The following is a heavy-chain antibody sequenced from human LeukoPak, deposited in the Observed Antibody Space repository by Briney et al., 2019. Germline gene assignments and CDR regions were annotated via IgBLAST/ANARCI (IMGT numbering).Heavy chain of an antibody. V-gene: IGHV2-5*01. J-gene: IGHJ5*02. Sequence: PTLVKPAQTLTLSCTCSGFSLRTRGVGVGWIPQPPGKALEWLSLIYWNDDIRYSPSLKSKPPITQDTSQSHEVTTMTNIDPVDTATYYCEHFIMGNNNWFDHWGQGTLVTVSS. CDR1: GFSLRTRGVG. CDR3: EHFIMGNNNWFDH. CDR2: IYWNDDI. D-gene: IGHD1-26*01.